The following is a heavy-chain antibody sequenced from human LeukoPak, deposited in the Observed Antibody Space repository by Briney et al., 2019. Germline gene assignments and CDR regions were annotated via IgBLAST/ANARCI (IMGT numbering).Heavy chain of an antibody. CDR2: INHSGST. D-gene: IGHD6-13*01. Sequence: PSETLSLTCTVSGGSISSYCWNWIRQPPGKGLEWIGEINHSGSTNYNPSLKSRVTMSVDTSKNQFSPRLSSVSAADTAVYYCARDILATSIAAPYYWGQGTLVTVSS. J-gene: IGHJ4*02. CDR1: GGSISSYC. CDR3: ARDILATSIAAPYY. V-gene: IGHV4-34*01.